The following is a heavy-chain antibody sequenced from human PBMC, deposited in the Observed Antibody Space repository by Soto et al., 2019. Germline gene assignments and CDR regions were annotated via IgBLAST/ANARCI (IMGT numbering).Heavy chain of an antibody. CDR2: VSGSGDSATGDRT. D-gene: IGHD3-10*01. J-gene: IGHJ4*02. CDR1: GFTFSSYG. V-gene: IGHV3-23*04. Sequence: VQLVESGGGVVQPGRSLRLSCAASGFTFSSYGMHWVRQAPGKGLEWVSGVSGSGDSATGDRTYYADSVKGRFTISRDNSKSTLYLQMNSLRAEDTAVYYRAKDEKGVIADYFDCWGQGTLVTVSS. CDR3: AKDEKGVIADYFDC.